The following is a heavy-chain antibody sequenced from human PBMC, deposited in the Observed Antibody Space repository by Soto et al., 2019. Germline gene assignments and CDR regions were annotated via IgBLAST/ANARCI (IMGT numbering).Heavy chain of an antibody. V-gene: IGHV1-58*01. CDR2: IVVGSGNT. CDR3: AADPLYYYGMDV. Sequence: EASVKVSCKASGFTFTSSAVQWVRRARGQRLEWIGWIVVGSGNTNYAQKFQERVTITRDMSTSTAYMELSSLRSEDTAVYYCAADPLYYYGMDVWGQGTTVTVSS. CDR1: GFTFTSSA. J-gene: IGHJ6*02.